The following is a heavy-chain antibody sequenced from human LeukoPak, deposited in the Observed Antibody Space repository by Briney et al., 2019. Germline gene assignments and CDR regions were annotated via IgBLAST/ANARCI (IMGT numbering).Heavy chain of an antibody. Sequence: ASVKVSFKASCSPFTRFSIKWGRPAPGRGAGWMGWISAYNGNTNYAQKFHGRVTLTRDTSTSTAYMELRSLRSDDTAVYFCARGMSGYTEDPFDIWGQGTVVTVSS. V-gene: IGHV1-18*01. CDR1: CSPFTRFS. D-gene: IGHD2-2*02. CDR2: ISAYNGNT. J-gene: IGHJ3*02. CDR3: ARGMSGYTEDPFDI.